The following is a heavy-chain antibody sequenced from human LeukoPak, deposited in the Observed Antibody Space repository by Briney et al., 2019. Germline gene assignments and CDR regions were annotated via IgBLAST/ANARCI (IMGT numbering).Heavy chain of an antibody. CDR2: IFYSGST. J-gene: IGHJ3*02. D-gene: IGHD3-10*01. V-gene: IGHV4-34*12. CDR1: GGPFNDYY. CDR3: AKSNGYGLIGI. Sequence: SETLSLTCAVYGGPFNDYYWNWLRQPPGKGLEWIGNIFYSGSTYYSPSLKSRVTISLDTSRNQFSLKLNSVTAADTAVYYCAKSNGYGLIGIWGQGTMVTVSS.